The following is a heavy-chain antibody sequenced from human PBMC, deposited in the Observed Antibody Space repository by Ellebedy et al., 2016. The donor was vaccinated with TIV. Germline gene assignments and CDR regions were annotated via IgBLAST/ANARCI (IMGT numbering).Heavy chain of an antibody. CDR3: AKDRRQDTSMDYFYHYGMDV. CDR2: INWKGNSR. Sequence: GGSLRLXXTASGFTFDEYAMYWVRQPPGKGLEWVASINWKGNSRGYAASLKGRFTISRDNARNSLYLQMNSLRGEDTALYYCAKDRRQDTSMDYFYHYGMDVWGQGTTVIVSS. CDR1: GFTFDEYA. D-gene: IGHD5-18*01. J-gene: IGHJ6*02. V-gene: IGHV3-9*01.